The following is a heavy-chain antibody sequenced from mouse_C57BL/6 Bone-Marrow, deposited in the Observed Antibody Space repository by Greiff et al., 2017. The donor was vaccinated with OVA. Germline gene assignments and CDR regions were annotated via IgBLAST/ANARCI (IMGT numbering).Heavy chain of an antibody. Sequence: EVQRVESGAELVRPGASVKLSCTASGFNIKDDYMHWVKQRPEQGLEWIGWIDPENGDTEYASKFQGKATITADTSSNTAYLKLSSLTSEDTAVYYCTAWYYCGSGAYWGQGTLVTVSA. CDR3: TAWYYCGSGAY. CDR2: IDPENGDT. J-gene: IGHJ3*01. CDR1: GFNIKDDY. D-gene: IGHD1-1*01. V-gene: IGHV14-4*01.